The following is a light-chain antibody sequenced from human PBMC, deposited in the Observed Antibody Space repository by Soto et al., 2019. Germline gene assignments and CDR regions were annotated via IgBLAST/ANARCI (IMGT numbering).Light chain of an antibody. CDR1: QSVSSSY. Sequence: EIVLTQSPGTLSLSPGERATLSCRASQSVSSSYLAWYQHKPGQAPRLLIYGASSRATGIPDRFSGSGSGTDFTLTISRLEPEEFAVYYCQQYGSSSWTFGQKTKVDVK. V-gene: IGKV3-20*01. J-gene: IGKJ1*01. CDR2: GAS. CDR3: QQYGSSSWT.